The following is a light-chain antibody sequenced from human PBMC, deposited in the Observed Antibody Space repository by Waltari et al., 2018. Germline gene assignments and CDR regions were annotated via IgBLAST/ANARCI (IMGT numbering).Light chain of an antibody. V-gene: IGLV2-11*01. CDR2: DVD. J-gene: IGLJ2*01. Sequence: QSALTQPRSVSGSPGQSVTLSCTGTSSDIGGYKYVSWYQQPPGKAPTLVIDDVDKRPSGVPDRFSGSKAGNTASLTISGLQTDDDADYYCCSYAGRYTSVFGRGTRVTVL. CDR1: SSDIGGYKY. CDR3: CSYAGRYTSV.